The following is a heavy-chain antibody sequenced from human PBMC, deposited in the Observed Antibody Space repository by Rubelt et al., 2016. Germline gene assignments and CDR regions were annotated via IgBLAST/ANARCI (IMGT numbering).Heavy chain of an antibody. V-gene: IGHV3-7*04. CDR1: SDNF. CDR2: IKQDGSAK. CDR3: ARAAAGTLGDY. J-gene: IGHJ4*02. D-gene: IGHD6-13*01. Sequence: SDNFMTWVRQAPGKGLEWVANIKQDGSAKNYVDSVKGRFTISRDNAKNSLYLQMNSLRAEDTAVYYCARAAAGTLGDYWGQGTLVTVSS.